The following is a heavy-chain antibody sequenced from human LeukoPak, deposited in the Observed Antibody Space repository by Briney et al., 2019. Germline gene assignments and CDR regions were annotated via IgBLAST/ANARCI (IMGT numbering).Heavy chain of an antibody. J-gene: IGHJ6*02. V-gene: IGHV3-30*18. CDR2: ISYDGSNK. CDR3: AELPLGHYYGMDV. Sequence: PGRSLRLSCAASGFTFSSYGMHWVRQAPGKGLEWVAVISYDGSNKYYADSVKGRFTISRDNSKNTLYLQMNSLRAEDTAVYYCAELPLGHYYGMDVWGQGTTVTVSS. CDR1: GFTFSSYG.